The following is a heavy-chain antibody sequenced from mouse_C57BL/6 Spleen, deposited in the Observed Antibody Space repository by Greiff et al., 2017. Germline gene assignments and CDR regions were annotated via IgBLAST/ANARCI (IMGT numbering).Heavy chain of an antibody. CDR2: INPGSGGT. V-gene: IGHV1-54*01. J-gene: IGHJ4*01. CDR3: ARVDYYGNHYYAMDY. D-gene: IGHD2-1*01. Sequence: QVQLQQSGAELVRPGTSVKVSCKASGYAFTNYLIEWVKQRPGQGLEWIGVINPGSGGTNYNEKFKGKATLTADKSSSTAYMQLSSLTSEDSAVYFCARVDYYGNHYYAMDYWGQGTSVTVSS. CDR1: GYAFTNYL.